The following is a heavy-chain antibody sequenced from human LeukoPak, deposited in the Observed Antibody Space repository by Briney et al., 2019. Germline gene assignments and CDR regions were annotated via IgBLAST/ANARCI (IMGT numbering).Heavy chain of an antibody. J-gene: IGHJ6*03. V-gene: IGHV1-46*01. Sequence: GKSLRLSCAASGYTFTSYYMHWVRQAPGQGLEWMGIINPSGGSTSYAQKFQGRVTMTRDMSTSTVYMELSSLRSEDTAVYYCARQGYSSGWFMYYYMDVWGKGTTVTISS. D-gene: IGHD6-19*01. CDR2: INPSGGST. CDR1: GYTFTSYY. CDR3: ARQGYSSGWFMYYYMDV.